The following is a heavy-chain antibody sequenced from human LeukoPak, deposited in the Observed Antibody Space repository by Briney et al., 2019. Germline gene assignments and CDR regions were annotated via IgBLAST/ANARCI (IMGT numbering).Heavy chain of an antibody. CDR1: GFTFSGYS. J-gene: IGHJ4*02. V-gene: IGHV3-48*01. CDR2: ISSSSSTI. Sequence: GGSLRLSCAASGFTFSGYSMNWVRQAPGKGLEWVSYISSSSSTIYYADSVQGRFTISRDNAKNSLYLQMNNLRVEDTAVYYCARVGDCSSTACYIPYWGQGTLATVSS. CDR3: ARVGDCSSTACYIPY. D-gene: IGHD2-2*02.